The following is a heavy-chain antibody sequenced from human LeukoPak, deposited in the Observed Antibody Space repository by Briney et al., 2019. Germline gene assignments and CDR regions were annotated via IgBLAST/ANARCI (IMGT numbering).Heavy chain of an antibody. D-gene: IGHD1-26*01. CDR2: INPNSGNA. V-gene: IGHV1-8*01. CDR3: ARALAWGGSSYSYYYMDV. Sequence: GASVKVSCKASGYTFSDYDINWVRQATGQGPEWMGWINPNSGNAGYAQKFQGRVTMTRNTSISTAYMELSSLRSEDTAVYYCARALAWGGSSYSYYYMDVWDKGPRSPSP. J-gene: IGHJ6*03. CDR1: GYTFSDYD.